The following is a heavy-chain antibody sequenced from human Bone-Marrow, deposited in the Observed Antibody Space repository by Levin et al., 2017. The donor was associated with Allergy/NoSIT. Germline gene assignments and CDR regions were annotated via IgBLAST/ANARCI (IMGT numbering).Heavy chain of an antibody. V-gene: IGHV7-4-1*02. J-gene: IGHJ5*02. D-gene: IGHD2-2*01. CDR3: ARDIVVVPAPPRFNWFDP. Sequence: ASVKVSCKASGYTFTSYAMNWVRQAPGQGLEWMGWINTNTGNPTYAQGFTGRFVFSLDTSVSTAYLQISSLKAEDTAVYYCARDIVVVPAPPRFNWFDPWGQGTLVTVSS. CDR2: INTNTGNP. CDR1: GYTFTSYA.